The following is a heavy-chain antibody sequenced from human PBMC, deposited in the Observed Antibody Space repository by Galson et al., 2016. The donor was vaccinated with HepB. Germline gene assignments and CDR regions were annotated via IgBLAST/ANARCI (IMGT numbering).Heavy chain of an antibody. CDR3: ARNRGYSGYDAFDI. CDR2: ISISSSYT. J-gene: IGHJ3*02. Sequence: GSLRLSCAASGFTFSDYYMSWIRQAPGKGLEWVSYISISSSYTNYADSVKGRCTISRDNAKNSVYLQMNSLRAEDTAVYYCARNRGYSGYDAFDIWGQGTMVTVSS. V-gene: IGHV3-11*03. D-gene: IGHD5-12*01. CDR1: GFTFSDYY.